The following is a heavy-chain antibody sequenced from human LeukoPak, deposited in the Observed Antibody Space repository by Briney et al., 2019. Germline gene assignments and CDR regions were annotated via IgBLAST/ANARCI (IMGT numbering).Heavy chain of an antibody. J-gene: IGHJ4*02. CDR3: ARVSDEIRYCSGGSCYSAEEDY. CDR2: ISAYNGNT. CDR1: DYTFTSYG. V-gene: IGHV1-18*01. Sequence: ASVKVSCKASDYTFTSYGISWVRQAPGQGLEWMGWISAYNGNTNYAQKLQGRVTMTTDTSTSTAYMELRSLRSDDTAVYYCARVSDEIRYCSGGSCYSAEEDYWGQGTLVSVSS. D-gene: IGHD2-15*01.